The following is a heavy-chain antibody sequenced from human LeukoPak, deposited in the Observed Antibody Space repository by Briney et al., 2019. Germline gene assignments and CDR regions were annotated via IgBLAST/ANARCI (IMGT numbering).Heavy chain of an antibody. CDR2: FYFSEST. V-gene: IGHV4-30-4*01. CDR3: ARAMTFHNWFNP. D-gene: IGHD3/OR15-3a*01. CDR1: GVSISGDGYY. Sequence: SQTLSLTYTGSGVSISGDGYYWSWIRQPPGKGLYWIGYFYFSESTFYNPSLRSRVTISGDTSKNQLSLKLNSVTAADTAVYYCARAMTFHNWFNPWGQGTLVTVSS. J-gene: IGHJ5*02.